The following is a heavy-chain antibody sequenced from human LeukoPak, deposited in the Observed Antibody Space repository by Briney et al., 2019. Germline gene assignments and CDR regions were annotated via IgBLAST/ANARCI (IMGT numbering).Heavy chain of an antibody. CDR2: ISGNGGST. V-gene: IGHV3-23*01. CDR3: ANAYYYGSGSYNYYYYYTDV. Sequence: GGSLRLSCAASGFTFSSYAMSWVRQAPGKGLEWVSDISGNGGSTYYADSVKGRFTISRDNSKNTLYLQMNSLRAEDTAVYYCANAYYYGSGSYNYYYYYTDVWGKGTTVTISS. D-gene: IGHD3-10*01. CDR1: GFTFSSYA. J-gene: IGHJ6*03.